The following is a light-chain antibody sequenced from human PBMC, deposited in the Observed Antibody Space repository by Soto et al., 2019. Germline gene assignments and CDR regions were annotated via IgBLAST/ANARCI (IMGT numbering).Light chain of an antibody. CDR3: CSYAGNYV. J-gene: IGLJ1*01. CDR1: SSDVGSYNL. V-gene: IGLV2-23*01. CDR2: EAN. Sequence: QSALTQPASVSGSPGQSITISCTATSSDVGSYNLVSWYQQHPGKAPKLMIYEANKRPSGISNRFSGSKSGNTASLTISGLQAEDEADYFCCSYAGNYVFGTGTKLTVL.